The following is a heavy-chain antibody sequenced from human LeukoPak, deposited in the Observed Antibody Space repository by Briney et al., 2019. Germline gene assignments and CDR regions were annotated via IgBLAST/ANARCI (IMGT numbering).Heavy chain of an antibody. Sequence: KPSETLSLTCSVSGVSVSSGGNYWNWIRQHPGKGLEWIGYLYDSGTTHYNPSLQSRVTISVDTSKNHFSLKLSSVTAADTAVYYCARDQTYYGYFDFWGQGALVTVSS. CDR3: ARDQTYYGYFDF. D-gene: IGHD3-10*01. J-gene: IGHJ4*02. CDR1: GVSVSSGGNY. V-gene: IGHV4-31*03. CDR2: LYDSGTT.